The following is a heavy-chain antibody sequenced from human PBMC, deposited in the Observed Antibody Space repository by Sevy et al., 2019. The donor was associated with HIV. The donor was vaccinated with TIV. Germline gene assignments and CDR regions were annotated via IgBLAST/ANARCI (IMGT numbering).Heavy chain of an antibody. V-gene: IGHV4-38-2*01. CDR1: GYSISSGYY. Sequence: SETLSLTCAVSGYSISSGYYWGWIRQPPGRGLEWIGSIYHSGSTYYNPSLKSRVTISVDTSKNQFSLKLSSVTAADTAVYYCARVTVLGYCSSTSCYAQLNGMDVWGQGTTVTVS. CDR3: ARVTVLGYCSSTSCYAQLNGMDV. D-gene: IGHD2-2*01. CDR2: IYHSGST. J-gene: IGHJ6*02.